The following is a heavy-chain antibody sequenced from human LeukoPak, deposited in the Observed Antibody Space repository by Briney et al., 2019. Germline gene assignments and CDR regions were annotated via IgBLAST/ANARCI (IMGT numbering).Heavy chain of an antibody. CDR2: INSDGSST. J-gene: IGHJ5*02. V-gene: IGHV3-74*01. D-gene: IGHD3-9*01. CDR3: ARDPRAYIFRHYNWFDP. CDR1: GFTFSSYW. Sequence: GGSLRLSCAASGFTFSSYWMHWVRQAPGKGLVWVSRINSDGSSTSYADSVKGRFTISRDNAKNTLYLQMNSLRAEDTAVYYCARDPRAYIFRHYNWFDPWGQGTLVTVSS.